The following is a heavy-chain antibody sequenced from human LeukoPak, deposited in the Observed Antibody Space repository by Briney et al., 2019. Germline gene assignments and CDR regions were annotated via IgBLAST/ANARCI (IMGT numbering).Heavy chain of an antibody. CDR1: GFTFGDYA. D-gene: IGHD2-8*01. CDR3: TRVHLIRDYYYYYMDV. J-gene: IGHJ6*03. CDR2: IRSKAYGGTT. V-gene: IGHV3-49*04. Sequence: GGSLRLSCTASGFTFGDYAMSWVRQAPGKGLEWVGFIRSKAYGGTTEYAASVKGRFTISRDDSKSIAYLQMNSLKTDDTAVYYCTRVHLIRDYYYYYMDVWGKGTTVTVSS.